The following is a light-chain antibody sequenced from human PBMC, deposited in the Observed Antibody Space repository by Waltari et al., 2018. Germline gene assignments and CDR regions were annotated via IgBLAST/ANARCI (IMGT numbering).Light chain of an antibody. CDR3: QQSSTTPST. CDR1: QSISNF. CDR2: SAS. J-gene: IGKJ2*01. V-gene: IGKV1-39*01. Sequence: DIQMTQSPSSLSASVGDRVTITCRASQSISNFLNWYQQKPGEAPKLLIYSASTLQSEVPSRFSGAGSGTDFSLTIISLQPEDFASYYCQQSSTTPSTFGQGTKLEIK.